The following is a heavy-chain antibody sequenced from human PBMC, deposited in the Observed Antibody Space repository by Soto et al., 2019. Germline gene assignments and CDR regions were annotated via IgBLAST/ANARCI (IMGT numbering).Heavy chain of an antibody. CDR2: IYYSGST. J-gene: IGHJ4*02. D-gene: IGHD3-3*01. CDR1: GGSISSYY. CDR3: ARYEIWSGSRFDY. V-gene: IGHV4-59*01. Sequence: PSETLSLTCTVSGGSISSYYWSWIRQPPGKGLEWIGYIYYSGSTNYNPSLKSRVTISVDTSKNQFSLKLSSVTAADTAVYYCARYEIWSGSRFDYWGQGTLVTVSS.